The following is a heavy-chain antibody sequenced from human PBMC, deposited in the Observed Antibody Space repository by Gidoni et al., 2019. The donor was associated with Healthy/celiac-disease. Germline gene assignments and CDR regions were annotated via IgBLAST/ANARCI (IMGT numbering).Heavy chain of an antibody. CDR3: AKDSDRGEVGY. Sequence: QVQLVESGGGVVQPGRSLRLSCAAYGFTFSRYCMHWVRQAPGKGLEGVAVISYDGSNKYYADSVKGRFTISRDNSKNTLYLQMNSLRAEDTAVYYCAKDSDRGEVGYWGQGTLVTVSS. CDR1: GFTFSRYC. CDR2: ISYDGSNK. J-gene: IGHJ4*02. V-gene: IGHV3-30*18. D-gene: IGHD2-21*01.